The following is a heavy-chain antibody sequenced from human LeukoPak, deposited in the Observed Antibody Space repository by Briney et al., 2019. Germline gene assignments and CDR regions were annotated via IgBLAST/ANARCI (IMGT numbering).Heavy chain of an antibody. CDR2: IIPIFGTA. Sequence: GASVKVSCKASGGTFSSYAISWVRQAPGQGLEWMGGIIPIFGTANYAQKFQGRVTITADGSTSTAYMELSSLRSEDTAVYYCARVQSPPTNWFDPWGQGTLVTVSS. CDR1: GGTFSSYA. CDR3: ARVQSPPTNWFDP. V-gene: IGHV1-69*13. J-gene: IGHJ5*02. D-gene: IGHD5-24*01.